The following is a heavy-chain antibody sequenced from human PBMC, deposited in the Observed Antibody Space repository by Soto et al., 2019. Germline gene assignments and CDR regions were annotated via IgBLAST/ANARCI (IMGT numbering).Heavy chain of an antibody. CDR2: IIPIFGTA. V-gene: IGHV1-69*13. Sequence: SVKVSCKASGGTFSSYAISWVRQAPGQGLEWMGGIIPIFGTANYAQKFQGRVTITADESTSTAYMELSSLRSEDTAVYYCARGKEYYYDSSGPYYYYYGMDVWG. D-gene: IGHD3-22*01. CDR3: ARGKEYYYDSSGPYYYYYGMDV. J-gene: IGHJ6*02. CDR1: GGTFSSYA.